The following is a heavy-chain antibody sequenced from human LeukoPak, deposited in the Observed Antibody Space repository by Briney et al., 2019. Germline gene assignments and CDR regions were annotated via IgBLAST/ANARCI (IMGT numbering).Heavy chain of an antibody. CDR2: IKQDGSEK. V-gene: IGHV3-7*01. CDR1: GFTFSSYW. CDR3: ARDHRIFGVVTLPGDY. Sequence: GGSLRLSCAASGFTFSSYWMSWVRQAPGKGLEWVANIKQDGSEKYYVDSVKGRFTTSRDNAKNSLYLQMNSLRAEDTAVYYCARDHRIFGVVTLPGDYWGQGTLVTVSS. D-gene: IGHD3-3*01. J-gene: IGHJ4*02.